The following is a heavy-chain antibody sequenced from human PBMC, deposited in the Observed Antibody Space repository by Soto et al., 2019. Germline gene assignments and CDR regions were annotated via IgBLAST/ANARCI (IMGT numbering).Heavy chain of an antibody. CDR2: IDWDNNK. CDR3: ARSNGYYYYYAVDV. Sequence: SGPTLVNPTQTLTLTCTVSGFSVSTSGMCVSWIRQPPGKAVEWLALIDWDNNKYYSTSLKTRLTISKDTSKNQVVLTMTNVDPVDIATYYCARSNGYYYYYAVDVWGQGTTAPVSS. D-gene: IGHD2-8*01. CDR1: GFSVSTSGMC. V-gene: IGHV2-70*13. J-gene: IGHJ6*02.